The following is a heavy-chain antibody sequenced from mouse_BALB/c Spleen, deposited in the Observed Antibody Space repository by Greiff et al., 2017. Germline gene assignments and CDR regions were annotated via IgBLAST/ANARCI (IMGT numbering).Heavy chain of an antibody. CDR2: ISSGSSTI. V-gene: IGHV5-17*02. D-gene: IGHD1-1*01. J-gene: IGHJ4*01. CDR1: GFTFSSFG. CDR3: AREGNYYGSSPYYAMDY. Sequence: DVMLVESGGGLVQPGGSRKLSCAASGFTFSSFGMHWVRQAPEKGLEWVAYISSGSSTIYYADTVKGRFTISRDNPKNTLFLQMTSLRSEDTAMYYCAREGNYYGSSPYYAMDYWGQGTSVTVSS.